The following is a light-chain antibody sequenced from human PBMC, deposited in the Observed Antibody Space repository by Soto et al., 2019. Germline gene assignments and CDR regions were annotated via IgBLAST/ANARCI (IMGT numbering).Light chain of an antibody. V-gene: IGKV1-5*01. CDR3: RQYNSYTRT. CDR2: DAS. Sequence: DIQMTQSPSTLSASVGDRVTITCRASQSISSWLAWYQQKPGKAPNLLIYDASSLESGVPSRFSGSGSGTEFTLTISSLQPDDFATYYCRQYNSYTRTFGQGTKV. J-gene: IGKJ1*01. CDR1: QSISSW.